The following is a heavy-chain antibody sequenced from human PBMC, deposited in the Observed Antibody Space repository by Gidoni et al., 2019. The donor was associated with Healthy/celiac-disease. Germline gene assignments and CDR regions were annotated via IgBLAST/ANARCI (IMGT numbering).Heavy chain of an antibody. V-gene: IGHV3-33*01. CDR3: ARGVNGSAFGPYFDY. CDR2: IWYDGSNK. Sequence: QVQLVESGGGVVQPGRSLRLSCAASGFTFSSYGMHWVRQAPGKGLEWVAVIWYDGSNKYYADSVKGRFTISRDNSKNTLYLQMNSLRAEDTAVYYCARGVNGSAFGPYFDYWGQGTLVTVSS. D-gene: IGHD2-8*01. CDR1: GFTFSSYG. J-gene: IGHJ4*02.